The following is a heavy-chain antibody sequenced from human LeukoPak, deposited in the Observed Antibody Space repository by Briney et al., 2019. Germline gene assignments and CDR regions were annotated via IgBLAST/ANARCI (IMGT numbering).Heavy chain of an antibody. CDR2: IFYSGST. J-gene: IGHJ6*03. V-gene: IGHV4-59*01. CDR1: GGSISGYY. CDR3: ARRIVGSGAYCYYYYMDV. D-gene: IGHD1-26*01. Sequence: PSETLSLTCTVSGGSISGYYWSWIRQPPGKGLEWIGYIFYSGSTNYNPSLKSRVTISVDTSKNQFSLKLSSVTAADTAVYYCARRIVGSGAYCYYYYMDVWGKGTTVTVSS.